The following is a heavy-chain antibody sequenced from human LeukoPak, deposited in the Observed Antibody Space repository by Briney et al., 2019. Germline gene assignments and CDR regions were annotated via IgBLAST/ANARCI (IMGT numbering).Heavy chain of an antibody. J-gene: IGHJ6*02. D-gene: IGHD1-14*01. CDR1: GFTFSDYY. Sequence: NTGGSLRLSCAASGFTFSDYYMSWIRQAPGKGLEWVSYISSSSYIYYADSVKGRFTISRDNAKNSLYLQMNSLRAEDTAVYYCARSEGGTSDYYGMDVWGQGTTVTVSS. V-gene: IGHV3-69-1*01. CDR2: ISSSSYI. CDR3: ARSEGGTSDYYGMDV.